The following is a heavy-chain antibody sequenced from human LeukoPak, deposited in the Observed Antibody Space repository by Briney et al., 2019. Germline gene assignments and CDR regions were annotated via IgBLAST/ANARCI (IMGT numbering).Heavy chain of an antibody. V-gene: IGHV3-23*01. CDR3: AKPYVWGSYRYTFDY. Sequence: GGSLRLSCAASGFTFSSYAMSWVRQAPGKGLEWVSAISGSGGSTYYADSVKGRFTISRDNSKNTLYLQMNSLRAEDTAVYYCAKPYVWGSYRYTFDYWGQGTLVTVSS. D-gene: IGHD3-16*02. J-gene: IGHJ4*02. CDR1: GFTFSSYA. CDR2: ISGSGGST.